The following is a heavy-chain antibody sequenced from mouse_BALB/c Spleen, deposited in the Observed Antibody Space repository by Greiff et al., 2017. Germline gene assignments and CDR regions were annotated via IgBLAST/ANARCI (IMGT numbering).Heavy chain of an antibody. J-gene: IGHJ3*01. V-gene: IGHV10-1*02. D-gene: IGHD2-4*01. CDR2: IRSKSNNYAT. Sequence: EVKLMESGGGLVQPKGSLKLSCAASGFTFNTYAMNWVRQAPGKGLEWVARIRSKSNNYATYYADSVKDRFTISRDDSQSMLYLQMNNLKTEDTAMYYCVRPIYYDYDEGRAWFAYWGQGTLSLSLQ. CDR1: GFTFNTYA. CDR3: VRPIYYDYDEGRAWFAY.